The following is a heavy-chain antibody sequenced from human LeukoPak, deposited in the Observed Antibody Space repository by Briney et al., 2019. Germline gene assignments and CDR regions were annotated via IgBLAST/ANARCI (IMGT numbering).Heavy chain of an antibody. Sequence: ASVKVSCKASGYTFTSYYMHWVRQAPGQGLEWMGIINPSGGSTSYAQKFQGRVTMTRDKSTSTVYMELSSLRSEDSAVYYCALITMMAFDAFDIWGQGTMVTVSS. CDR2: INPSGGST. CDR3: ALITMMAFDAFDI. V-gene: IGHV1-46*03. CDR1: GYTFTSYY. D-gene: IGHD3-22*01. J-gene: IGHJ3*02.